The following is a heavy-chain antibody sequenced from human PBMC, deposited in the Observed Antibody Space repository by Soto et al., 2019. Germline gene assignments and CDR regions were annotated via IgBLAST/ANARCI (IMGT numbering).Heavy chain of an antibody. CDR1: GFTFSSYV. CDR3: AKTDGYSYGYPIGS. D-gene: IGHD5-18*01. J-gene: IGHJ4*02. V-gene: IGHV3-30-3*01. Sequence: QVQLVESGGGVVQPGRSLRLSCAASGFTFSSYVLHWVRQAPGKGLEWVAVISYDGSNKYYADSVKGRFTISRDNSKNTLYLQINSLRAEDTAWYYCAKTDGYSYGYPIGSWSQGTLVTVSS. CDR2: ISYDGSNK.